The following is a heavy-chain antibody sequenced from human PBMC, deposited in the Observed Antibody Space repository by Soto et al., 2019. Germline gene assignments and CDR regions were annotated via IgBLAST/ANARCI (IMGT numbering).Heavy chain of an antibody. J-gene: IGHJ4*02. CDR2: IYYSGST. CDR1: GGSISSYY. Sequence: PSETLSLTCTVSGGSISSYYWSWIRQPPGKGLEWIGYIYYSGSTNYNPSLKSRVTISVDTSKNQFSLKLSSVTAADTAVYYCARHNRSDILTGWGQGTLVTVSS. V-gene: IGHV4-59*08. D-gene: IGHD3-9*01. CDR3: ARHNRSDILTG.